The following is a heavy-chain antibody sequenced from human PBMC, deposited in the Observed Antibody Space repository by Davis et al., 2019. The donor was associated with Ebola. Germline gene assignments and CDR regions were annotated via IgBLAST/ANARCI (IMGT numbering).Heavy chain of an antibody. CDR3: ARRIRSSGYYAIFDY. CDR1: GGSISSSSYY. CDR2: IYYSGST. V-gene: IGHV4-39*01. Sequence: SETLSLTCTVSGGSISSSSYYWGWIRQPPGMGLEWIGSIYYSGSTYYNPSLKSRVTISVDTSKNQFSLKLSSVTAADTAVYYCARRIRSSGYYAIFDYWGQGTLVTVSS. J-gene: IGHJ4*02. D-gene: IGHD3-22*01.